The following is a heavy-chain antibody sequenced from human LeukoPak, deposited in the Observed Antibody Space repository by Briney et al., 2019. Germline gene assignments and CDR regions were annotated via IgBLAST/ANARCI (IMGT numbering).Heavy chain of an antibody. CDR2: ISYDGSNK. D-gene: IGHD4-11*01. J-gene: IGHJ6*02. CDR1: GFTFSSYA. V-gene: IGHV3-30-3*01. CDR3: ARGETVTNYYYHGMDV. Sequence: GRSLRLSCAASGFTFSSYAMHWVRQAPGKGLEWVAVISYDGSNKYYADSVKGRFTISRDNSKNTLYLQMNSLKAEDTAVYYCARGETVTNYYYHGMDVWGQGTTVTVFS.